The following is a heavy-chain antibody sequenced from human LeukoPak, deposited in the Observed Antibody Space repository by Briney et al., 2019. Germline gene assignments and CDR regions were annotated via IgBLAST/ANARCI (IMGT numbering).Heavy chain of an antibody. CDR2: ISGSGGST. J-gene: IGHJ4*02. Sequence: GGSLRLSCAASGFTFSSYAMSWVRQAPGKGLEWVSAISGSGGSTYYADSVKGRFTISRDNSKNTLYLQMNSLRAEDTAVYYCAKTGYSSSWYAHFDYWGQGTLVTVSS. CDR3: AKTGYSSSWYAHFDY. D-gene: IGHD6-13*01. V-gene: IGHV3-23*01. CDR1: GFTFSSYA.